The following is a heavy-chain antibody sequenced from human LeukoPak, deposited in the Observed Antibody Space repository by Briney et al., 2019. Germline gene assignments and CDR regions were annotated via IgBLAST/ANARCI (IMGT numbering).Heavy chain of an antibody. CDR2: IYSGGST. J-gene: IGHJ4*02. CDR1: GFTFSSYW. V-gene: IGHV3-66*01. Sequence: GGSLRLSCAASGFTFSSYWMNWVRQAPGKGLKWVSVIYSGGSTYYADSVKGRFTISRDNSRNTLYLQMNSLRAEDTAVYYCAREDCSGGSCFQNWGQGTLVTVSS. CDR3: AREDCSGGSCFQN. D-gene: IGHD2-15*01.